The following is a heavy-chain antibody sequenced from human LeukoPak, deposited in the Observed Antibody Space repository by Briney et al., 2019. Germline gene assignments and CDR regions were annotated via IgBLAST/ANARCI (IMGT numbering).Heavy chain of an antibody. Sequence: GGSLRLSCVASGFVFNSYEMGWVRQAPGKGLEWLSSITGRGNTIYYADSVRGRFTISRDNAKLSLYLQMNTLRAEDTAIYYCARSLGPTKPFDFWGKGTPVTVSS. CDR3: ARSLGPTKPFDF. V-gene: IGHV3-48*03. CDR2: ITGRGNTI. J-gene: IGHJ4*02. D-gene: IGHD5-24*01. CDR1: GFVFNSYE.